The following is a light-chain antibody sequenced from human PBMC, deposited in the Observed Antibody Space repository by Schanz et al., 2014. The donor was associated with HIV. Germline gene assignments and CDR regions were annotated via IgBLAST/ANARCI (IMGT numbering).Light chain of an antibody. CDR2: EVS. J-gene: IGLJ2*01. V-gene: IGLV2-8*01. CDR1: SSDVGGYNY. Sequence: QSALTQPPSASGSPGQSVTISCTGSSSDVGGYNYVSWYQQHPGKAPKLMIYEVSKRPSGVPDRFSGSKSGNTASLTVSGLQAEDEADYYCQSHDSSLRGSVFGGGTKLTVL. CDR3: QSHDSSLRGSV.